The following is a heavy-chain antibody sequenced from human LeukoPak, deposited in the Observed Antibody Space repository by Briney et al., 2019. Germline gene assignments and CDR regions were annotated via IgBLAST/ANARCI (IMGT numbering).Heavy chain of an antibody. J-gene: IGHJ4*02. CDR3: ARSPDSDRLDY. D-gene: IGHD3-22*01. CDR1: VGSISRHY. V-gene: IGHV4-59*11. CDR2: ILYSGKT. Sequence: SETLSLTCTVSVGSISRHYWTWIRQPPGKGLEWIGNILYSGKTHYNPSLKSRVTISGDTSKNQFSLKLSSVTAADTAVYYCARSPDSDRLDYWGQGTLVTVSS.